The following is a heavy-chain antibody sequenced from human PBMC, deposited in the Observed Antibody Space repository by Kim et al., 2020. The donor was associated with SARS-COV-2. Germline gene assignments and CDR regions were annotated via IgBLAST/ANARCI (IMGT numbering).Heavy chain of an antibody. CDR3: ARHVDYVWGSYRQPYYFDY. V-gene: IGHV5-51*01. CDR1: GYSFTSYW. J-gene: IGHJ4*02. CDR2: IYPGDSDT. Sequence: GESLKISCKGSGYSFTSYWIGWVRQMPGKGLEWMGIIYPGDSDTRYSPSFQGQVTIPADKSISTAYLQWSSLKASDTAMYYCARHVDYVWGSYRQPYYFDYWGQGTLVTVSS. D-gene: IGHD3-16*02.